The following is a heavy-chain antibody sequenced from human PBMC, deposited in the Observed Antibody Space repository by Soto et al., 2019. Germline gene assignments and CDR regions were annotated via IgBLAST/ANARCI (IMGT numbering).Heavy chain of an antibody. CDR2: IIPIFGTA. CDR1: GGTFSSYA. J-gene: IGHJ3*02. Sequence: ASVKVSCKASGGTFSSYAISWVRQAPGQGLEWMGGIIPIFGTANYAQKFQGRVTITADESTSTAYMELSSLRSEDTAVYYCARDRHTAMAPPYAFDIWGQGTMVTVSS. CDR3: ARDRHTAMAPPYAFDI. V-gene: IGHV1-69*13. D-gene: IGHD5-18*01.